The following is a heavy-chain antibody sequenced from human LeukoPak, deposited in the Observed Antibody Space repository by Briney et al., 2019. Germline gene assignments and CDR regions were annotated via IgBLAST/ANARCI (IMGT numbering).Heavy chain of an antibody. D-gene: IGHD3-16*01. CDR1: GFTFSDYY. CDR3: ARWRSSTYAFDI. CDR2: IYSGGST. Sequence: GGSLRLSCAASGFTFSDYYMSWLRKAPGKGLEWVSVIYSGGSTYYADSVKGRFTISRDNSKDTLYLQMNSLRAEDPAVYYCARWRSSTYAFDIWGQGTMVTVSS. V-gene: IGHV3-66*01. J-gene: IGHJ3*02.